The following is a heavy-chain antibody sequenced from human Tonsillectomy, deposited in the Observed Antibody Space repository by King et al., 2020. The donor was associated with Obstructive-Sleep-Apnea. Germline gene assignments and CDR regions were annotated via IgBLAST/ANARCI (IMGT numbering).Heavy chain of an antibody. Sequence: VQLVESGGGLLQPGRSLRLSCAASGFTFDDYAMNWVRQDPGKGLEWVSVISWNSGSIGYADFVKGRVTISRDNAKNSLYLQMNSLRAEDTALYYCAKDVVVAASYAFDIWGQGTMVTVSS. CDR2: ISWNSGSI. V-gene: IGHV3-9*01. D-gene: IGHD2-15*01. J-gene: IGHJ3*02. CDR1: GFTFDDYA. CDR3: AKDVVVAASYAFDI.